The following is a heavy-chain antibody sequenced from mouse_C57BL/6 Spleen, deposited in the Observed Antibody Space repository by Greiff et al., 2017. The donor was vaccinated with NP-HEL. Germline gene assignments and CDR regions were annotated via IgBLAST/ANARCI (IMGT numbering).Heavy chain of an antibody. V-gene: IGHV1-76*01. Sequence: VQLVESGAELVRPGASVKLSCKASGYTFTDYYINWVKQRPGQGLEWIARIYPGSGNTYYNEKFKGKATLTAEKSSSTAYMQLSSLTSEDSAVYFCARWAPSWYFDVWGTGTTVTVSS. CDR2: IYPGSGNT. CDR3: ARWAPSWYFDV. J-gene: IGHJ1*03. CDR1: GYTFTDYY.